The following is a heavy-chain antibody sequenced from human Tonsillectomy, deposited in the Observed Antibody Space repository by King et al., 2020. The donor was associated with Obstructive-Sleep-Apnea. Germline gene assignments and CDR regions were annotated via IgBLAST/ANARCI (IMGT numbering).Heavy chain of an antibody. J-gene: IGHJ4*01. CDR2: ISTSGDAT. CDR1: GLTFSHYA. V-gene: IGHV3-23*04. Sequence: EVQLVESGGGLVQPGGSLRLSCAASGLTFSHYAMSCVRQAPGKGLEWVSTISTSGDATHYLDSVKGRFTISRDNSKNTLYLQMNSLRVEDTALYYCAKDTVLRFSEWLSAFDYWGHGTLVTVSS. D-gene: IGHD3-3*01. CDR3: AKDTVLRFSEWLSAFDY.